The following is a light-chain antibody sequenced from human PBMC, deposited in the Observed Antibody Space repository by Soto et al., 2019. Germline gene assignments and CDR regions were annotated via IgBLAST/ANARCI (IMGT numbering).Light chain of an antibody. Sequence: EIVMTQSPATLSVSPGERATLSCRASQSVGSNLAWYQQKPGQAPRLLIYGASTRATDIPARFSGSGSGTEFARTINRLQSEDFAVYFCQQCNVWHRTFGQRTKGEI. J-gene: IGKJ1*01. CDR2: GAS. CDR1: QSVGSN. V-gene: IGKV3-15*01. CDR3: QQCNVWHRT.